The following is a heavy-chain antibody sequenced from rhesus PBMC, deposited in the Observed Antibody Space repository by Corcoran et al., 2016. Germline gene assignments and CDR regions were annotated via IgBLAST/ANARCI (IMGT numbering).Heavy chain of an antibody. CDR2: NDSSSWNT. CDR1: GGSISGGYG. V-gene: IGHV4-127*01. J-gene: IGHJ5-2*02. CDR3: AVHSNYGSLDV. Sequence: QVQLQESGPGLLKPSETLSLTCAVSGGSISGGYGWGWIRPPPGKGLAWIGRNDSSSWNTDDNPSLKSRVTISTDTAKNQFSLKRSAVTAADTAVDYCAVHSNYGSLDVWGRGVLVTVSS. D-gene: IGHD4-23*01.